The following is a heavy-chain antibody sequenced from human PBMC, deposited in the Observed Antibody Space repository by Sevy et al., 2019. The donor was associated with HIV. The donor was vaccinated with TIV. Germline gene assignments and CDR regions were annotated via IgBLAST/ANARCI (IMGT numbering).Heavy chain of an antibody. CDR2: FYTGSKT. CDR3: ARDKNAYYYGLDV. J-gene: IGHJ6*02. CDR1: GFPVSSSY. Sequence: GGSLRLSCAVSGFPVSSSYMNWVRQAPGKGLEWVSVFYTGSKTDYADSGKGRFTMSRDNSKNTPYLQMNGLRAEDTAVYYCARDKNAYYYGLDVWGQGTTVTVSS. V-gene: IGHV3-53*01.